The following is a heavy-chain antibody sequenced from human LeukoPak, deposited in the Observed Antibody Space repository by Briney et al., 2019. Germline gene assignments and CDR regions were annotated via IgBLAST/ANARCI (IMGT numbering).Heavy chain of an antibody. CDR2: IYYSGST. Sequence: SETLSLTCTVSGGSISSSSYYWGWIRQPPGKGLEWIEYIYYSGSTNYNPSLKSRVTISVDTSKNQFSLKLSSVTAADTAVYYCARATRHSESHCSSTSCPSRYFDYWGQGTLVTVSS. CDR1: GGSISSSSYY. V-gene: IGHV4-61*05. CDR3: ARATRHSESHCSSTSCPSRYFDY. D-gene: IGHD2-2*01. J-gene: IGHJ4*02.